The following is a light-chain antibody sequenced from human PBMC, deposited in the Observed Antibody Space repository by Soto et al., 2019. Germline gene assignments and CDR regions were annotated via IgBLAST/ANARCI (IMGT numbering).Light chain of an antibody. CDR1: QSVSSD. CDR3: QQRSNRIT. Sequence: EIVMTQSPATLSVSPGERATLSCRASQSVSSDLAWYKQKPGQAPRLFIYGASTRATGIPARFSGSGSGTDFTLTVSSLEPEDFALYYCQQRSNRITFGQGTRLEIK. J-gene: IGKJ5*01. V-gene: IGKV3-11*01. CDR2: GAS.